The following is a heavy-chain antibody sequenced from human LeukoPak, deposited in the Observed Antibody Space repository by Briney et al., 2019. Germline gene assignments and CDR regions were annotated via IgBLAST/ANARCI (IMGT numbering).Heavy chain of an antibody. CDR1: GGTFSGYY. J-gene: IGHJ4*02. D-gene: IGHD5-12*01. CDR3: ARGHSGYASQYYFDY. V-gene: IGHV4-34*09. Sequence: SETLSLTCAVYGGTFSGYYWSWIRQPPGKGLEWIGYIYYSGSTYYNPSLKSRVTISVDTSKNQFSLKLSSVTAADTAVYYCARGHSGYASQYYFDYWGQGTLVTVSS. CDR2: IYYSGST.